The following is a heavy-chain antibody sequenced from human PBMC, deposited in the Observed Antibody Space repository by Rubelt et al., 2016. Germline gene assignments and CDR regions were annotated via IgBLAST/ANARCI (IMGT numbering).Heavy chain of an antibody. D-gene: IGHD5-24*01. J-gene: IGHJ6*02. Sequence: QVQLQQWGAGLLKPSETLSLSCGIYGGSFSSNYWNWIRQSPGKGLEWIGEIIHSGSANYNPSLKSRLPISVDTSKNQFSLKLSSVTAADTAVYYCARDKLPRYGMDVWGQGTTVTVSS. V-gene: IGHV4-34*12. CDR2: IIHSGSA. CDR1: GGSFSSNY. CDR3: ARDKLPRYGMDV.